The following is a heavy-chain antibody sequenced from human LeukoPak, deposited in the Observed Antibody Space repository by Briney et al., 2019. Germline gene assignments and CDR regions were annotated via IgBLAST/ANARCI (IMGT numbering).Heavy chain of an antibody. Sequence: GRSLRLSCAASGFTFSSYAMHWVRQAPGKGLEWVAVISCDGSNKYYADSVKGRFTISRDNAKNSLYLQMSNLRAEDTAVYFCARGGGLDVWGQGATVTVSS. J-gene: IGHJ6*02. V-gene: IGHV3-30-3*01. CDR2: ISCDGSNK. D-gene: IGHD3-16*01. CDR1: GFTFSSYA. CDR3: ARGGGLDV.